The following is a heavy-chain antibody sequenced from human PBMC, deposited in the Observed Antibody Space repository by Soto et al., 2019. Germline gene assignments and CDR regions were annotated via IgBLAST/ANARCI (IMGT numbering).Heavy chain of an antibody. V-gene: IGHV3-30-3*01. CDR2: ISHDGVTK. CDR1: GSTFPNYP. CDR3: VRGGYSSSWERIDP. J-gene: IGHJ5*02. Sequence: PGGSLRLSCTASGSTFPNYPMHWVRQAPDKGLEWVAVISHDGVTKNSADSVKGRFTISRDNSRNTLYLQMNSLRIEDTAMYYCVRGGYSSSWERIDPWGQGTLVTVS. D-gene: IGHD4-4*01.